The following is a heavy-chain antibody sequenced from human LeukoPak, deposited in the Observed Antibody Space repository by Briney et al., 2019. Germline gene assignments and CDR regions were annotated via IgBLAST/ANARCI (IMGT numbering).Heavy chain of an antibody. J-gene: IGHJ1*01. Sequence: SVKVSCKASGGTFSSYAISLVRQAPGQGLEWMGGIIPIFGTANYAQKFQGRVTITADESTSTAYMELSSLRSEDTAVYYCAGSTVTRIAEHFQHLGQGTLVTVSS. CDR1: GGTFSSYA. D-gene: IGHD4-17*01. CDR3: AGSTVTRIAEHFQH. CDR2: IIPIFGTA. V-gene: IGHV1-69*13.